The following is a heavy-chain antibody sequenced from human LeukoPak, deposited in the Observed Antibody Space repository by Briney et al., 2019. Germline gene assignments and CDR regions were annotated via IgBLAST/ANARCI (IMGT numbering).Heavy chain of an antibody. Sequence: SQTLSLTCTVSGGSISSGSSYWSWIRQPAGRGLEWIGRIYTTGSTNYNPSLESRVTISVDTSKNQFSLNLSSVTAADTAVYYCARVPRGPGSGVGWVDPWGQGTLVIVSS. CDR1: GGSISSGSSY. J-gene: IGHJ5*02. CDR3: ARVPRGPGSGVGWVDP. CDR2: IYTTGST. D-gene: IGHD3-10*01. V-gene: IGHV4-61*02.